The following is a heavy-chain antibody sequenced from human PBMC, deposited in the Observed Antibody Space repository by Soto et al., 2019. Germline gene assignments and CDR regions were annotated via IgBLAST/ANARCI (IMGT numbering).Heavy chain of an antibody. CDR3: AKDPWIAVAGTSGSRFDP. CDR2: ISGSGGST. V-gene: IGHV3-23*01. CDR1: GFTFSSYA. D-gene: IGHD6-19*01. Sequence: PGGSLRLSCAASGFTFSSYAMSWVRQAPGKGLEWVSAISGSGGSTYYADSVKGRFTISRDNSKNTLYLQMNSLRAEDTAVYYCAKDPWIAVAGTSGSRFDPWGQGTLVTVSS. J-gene: IGHJ5*02.